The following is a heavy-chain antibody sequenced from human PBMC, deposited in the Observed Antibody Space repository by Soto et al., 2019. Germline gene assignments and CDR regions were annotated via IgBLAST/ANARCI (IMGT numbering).Heavy chain of an antibody. V-gene: IGHV4-34*01. J-gene: IGHJ4*02. D-gene: IGHD3-3*01. Sequence: SETLSLTCAVYGGSFSGYYWSWIRQPPGKGLEWIGEINHSGSTNYNPSLKSRVTISVDTSKNQFSLKLSSVTAADTAVYYCARGRPHYDFWMSSRADQLRFFDYWGQGTLVTVSS. CDR2: INHSGST. CDR3: ARGRPHYDFWMSSRADQLRFFDY. CDR1: GGSFSGYY.